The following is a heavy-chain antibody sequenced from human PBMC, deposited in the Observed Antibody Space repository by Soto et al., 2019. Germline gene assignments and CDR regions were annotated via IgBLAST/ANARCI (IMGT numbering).Heavy chain of an antibody. D-gene: IGHD2-21*02. CDR3: AKDAGTYCGGDCYSPPNY. CDR2: IWYDGSNK. J-gene: IGHJ4*02. V-gene: IGHV3-33*06. Sequence: QVQLVESGGGVVQPGRSLRLSCAASGFTFSSYGMHWVRQAPGKGLEWVAVIWYDGSNKYYADSVKGRFTISRDNSKNTLYLQMNSLRAEDTAVYYCAKDAGTYCGGDCYSPPNYWGQGTLVTVSS. CDR1: GFTFSSYG.